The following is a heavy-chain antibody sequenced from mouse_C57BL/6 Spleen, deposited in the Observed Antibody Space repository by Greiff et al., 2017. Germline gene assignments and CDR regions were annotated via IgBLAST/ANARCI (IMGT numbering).Heavy chain of an antibody. CDR3: ARGGRYDWYFDV. CDR2: IDPSDSYT. J-gene: IGHJ1*03. D-gene: IGHD2-14*01. Sequence: QVQLQQPGAELVMPGASVKLSCKASGYTFTSYWMHWVKQRPGQGLEWIGEIDPSDSYTNYNQKFKGKSTLTVDKSSSTAYMQLSSLTSEDSAVYYCARGGRYDWYFDVWGTGTTVTVSS. CDR1: GYTFTSYW. V-gene: IGHV1-69*01.